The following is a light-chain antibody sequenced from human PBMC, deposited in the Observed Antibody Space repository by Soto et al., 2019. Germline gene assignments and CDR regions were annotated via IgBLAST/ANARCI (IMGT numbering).Light chain of an antibody. Sequence: EIVLTQSPGTLSLSPGERVTLSCRASQSVHNNYLAWYQQKPGQAPRLLIYGASTRATGISDRFSGSGSGTDFTLTISRLEPEDVGVFYCHLYNRAPYNFGQGKKREIK. CDR1: QSVHNNY. V-gene: IGKV3-20*01. CDR3: HLYNRAPYN. CDR2: GAS. J-gene: IGKJ2*01.